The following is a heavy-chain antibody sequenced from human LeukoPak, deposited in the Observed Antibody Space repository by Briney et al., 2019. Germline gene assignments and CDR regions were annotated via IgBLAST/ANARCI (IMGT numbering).Heavy chain of an antibody. CDR1: GYTFTSYD. J-gene: IGHJ5*02. D-gene: IGHD3-10*01. V-gene: IGHV1-8*01. CDR3: ARGPLRGVRQKNWFDP. CDR2: MNPNSGNT. Sequence: ASVKVSCKASGYTFTSYDINWVRQATGQGLEWMGWMNPNSGNTGYAQKFQGRVTITRNTSISTAYMELSSLRSEDTAVYYCARGPLRGVRQKNWFDPWGQGTLVTVSS.